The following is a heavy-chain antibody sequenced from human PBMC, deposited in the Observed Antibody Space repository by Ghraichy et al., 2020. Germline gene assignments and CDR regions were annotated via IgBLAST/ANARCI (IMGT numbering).Heavy chain of an antibody. Sequence: SETLSLTCTVSGGSISSSSYYWGWIRQPPGKGLEWIGSIYYSGSTYYNPSLKSRVTISVDTSKNQFSLKLSSVTAADTAVYYCARHSVRNYYDSAGAFDIWGQGTMVTVSS. D-gene: IGHD3-22*01. J-gene: IGHJ3*02. V-gene: IGHV4-39*01. CDR2: IYYSGST. CDR1: GGSISSSSYY. CDR3: ARHSVRNYYDSAGAFDI.